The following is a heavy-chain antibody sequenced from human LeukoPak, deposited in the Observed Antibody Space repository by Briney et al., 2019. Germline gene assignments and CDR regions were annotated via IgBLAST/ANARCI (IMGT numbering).Heavy chain of an antibody. CDR3: ARHRIVVVVAATLDAFDF. Sequence: PSETLSLTCTVSGGSISSYYWSWIRQPAGKGLEWIGRIYSSGITNYNPSLKSPVTISVDTSKNQFSLKLSSVTAADTAVYYCARHRIVVVVAATLDAFDFWGQGTMVTVSS. J-gene: IGHJ3*01. V-gene: IGHV4-4*07. CDR1: GGSISSYY. D-gene: IGHD2-15*01. CDR2: IYSSGIT.